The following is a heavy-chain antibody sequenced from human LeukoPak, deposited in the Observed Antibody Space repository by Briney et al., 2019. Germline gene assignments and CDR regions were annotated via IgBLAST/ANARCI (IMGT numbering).Heavy chain of an antibody. Sequence: GGSLRLSCAASGFTFSDYYMNWVRQAPGKGLEWVSYISGSSGNIYNADSVKGRFTISRDNANNSLYLEMYSLRAEDTAVYYCARDQGGGVLDIWGQGTMVTVSS. CDR2: ISGSSGNI. CDR1: GFTFSDYY. V-gene: IGHV3-48*01. J-gene: IGHJ3*02. CDR3: ARDQGGGVLDI. D-gene: IGHD3-16*01.